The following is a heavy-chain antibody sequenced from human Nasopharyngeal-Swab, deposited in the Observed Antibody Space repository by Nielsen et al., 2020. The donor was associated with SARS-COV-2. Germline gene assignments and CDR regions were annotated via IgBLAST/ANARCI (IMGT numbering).Heavy chain of an antibody. CDR2: ISWNSGSI. Sequence: SLKISCAASGFTFDDYAFHWVRQAPGKGLEWVSGISWNSGSIGYADSVKGRFTISRDNAKNSLYLQMSSLRSEDTAVYYCARGGVGAVGGALDYWGQGTQVTVSS. CDR1: GFTFDDYA. J-gene: IGHJ4*02. D-gene: IGHD1-26*01. CDR3: ARGGVGAVGGALDY. V-gene: IGHV3-9*01.